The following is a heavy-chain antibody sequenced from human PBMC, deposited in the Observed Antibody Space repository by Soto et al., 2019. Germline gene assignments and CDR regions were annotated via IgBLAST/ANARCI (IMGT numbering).Heavy chain of an antibody. V-gene: IGHV3-23*01. Sequence: GCALRLSCAASGFTFSYYSMAWVRQTPEKGLEWVSGMSIGDAKTFYIDSVRGRFTVSRDSVKNTVDLQMNSLRAEDTDLYYCARWDGYADLWGQGTLVTASS. CDR2: MSIGDAKT. D-gene: IGHD5-12*01. J-gene: IGHJ4*02. CDR1: GFTFSYYS. CDR3: ARWDGYADL.